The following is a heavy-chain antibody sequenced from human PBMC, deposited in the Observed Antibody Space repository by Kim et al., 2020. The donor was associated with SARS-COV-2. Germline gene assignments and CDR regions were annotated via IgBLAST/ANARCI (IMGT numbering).Heavy chain of an antibody. Sequence: GGSLRLSCAASGFTFSSYAMHWVRQAPGKGLEWVAVISYDGSNKYYADSVKGRFTISRDNSKNTLYLQMNSLRAEDTAVYYCARWGIAAAGRGSDYWGQGTLVTVSA. J-gene: IGHJ4*02. CDR2: ISYDGSNK. D-gene: IGHD6-13*01. V-gene: IGHV3-30*04. CDR1: GFTFSSYA. CDR3: ARWGIAAAGRGSDY.